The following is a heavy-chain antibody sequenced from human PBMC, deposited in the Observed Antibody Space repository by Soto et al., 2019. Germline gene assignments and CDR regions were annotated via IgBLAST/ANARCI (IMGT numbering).Heavy chain of an antibody. CDR2: VYTGGNP. CDR3: VRERQDQRDYYYYAVDV. J-gene: IGHJ6*02. Sequence: PSETLCLTYSVSGGFISGYYWNWIRQHAGKELEWIGRVYTGGNPNYNPSLKSRVTMSVDTSKNQFSLKLTSVTAADTAMYYFVRERQDQRDYYYYAVDVWGQGTTV. V-gene: IGHV4-4*07. D-gene: IGHD2-2*01. CDR1: GGFISGYY.